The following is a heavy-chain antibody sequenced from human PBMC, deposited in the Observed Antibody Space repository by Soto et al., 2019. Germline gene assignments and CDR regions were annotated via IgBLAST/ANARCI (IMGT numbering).Heavy chain of an antibody. CDR3: AKDLPDGYNSGDYGMDV. CDR1: GFTFSSHA. CDR2: ISGSGGST. J-gene: IGHJ6*02. V-gene: IGHV3-23*01. D-gene: IGHD5-12*01. Sequence: EVQLLESGGDLVQPGGSLRLSCAASGFTFSSHAMTWVRQAPGKGLEWVSAISGSGGSTYHADSVKGRFTISRDNSKNTLYLQMNSLRVEDTAVYYCAKDLPDGYNSGDYGMDVWGQGTTVTVSS.